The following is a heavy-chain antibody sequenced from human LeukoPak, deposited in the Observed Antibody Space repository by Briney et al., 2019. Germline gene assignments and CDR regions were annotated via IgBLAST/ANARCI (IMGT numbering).Heavy chain of an antibody. J-gene: IGHJ4*02. CDR3: AREMATMVY. V-gene: IGHV4-39*02. D-gene: IGHD5-24*01. CDR1: GGSISSRSYY. CDR2: IYYSGST. Sequence: SETLSLTCTVSGGSISSRSYYWGWIRQTPGKGLEWIGSIYYSGSTYYNPSLKSRVTISVDTSKNQFSLKLSSVTAADTAVYYCAREMATMVYWGQGTLVAVSS.